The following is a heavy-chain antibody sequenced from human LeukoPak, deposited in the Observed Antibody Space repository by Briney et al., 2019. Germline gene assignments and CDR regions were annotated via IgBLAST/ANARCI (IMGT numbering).Heavy chain of an antibody. V-gene: IGHV3-7*01. Sequence: GGSLRLSCAASGFSFSRYWRNWVRQAPGKGLEWVANIKGDGNEKNYVDSVKGRFSISRDNARNSLYLQMDSLRAEDTAVYYCAKEGAYPIITYDSWGQGALVTVSS. J-gene: IGHJ5*01. CDR2: IKGDGNEK. CDR3: AKEGAYPIITYDS. CDR1: GFSFSRYW. D-gene: IGHD3-10*01.